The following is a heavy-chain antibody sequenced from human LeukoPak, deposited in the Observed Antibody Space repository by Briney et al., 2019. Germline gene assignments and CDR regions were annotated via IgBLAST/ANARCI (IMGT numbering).Heavy chain of an antibody. CDR2: IKQDGSKK. J-gene: IGHJ6*03. V-gene: IGHV3-7*01. Sequence: GGSLRLSCAGSGFTFSRFWMTWVRQAPGKGLEWVANIKQDGSKKYYVDSVKGRFTISRDNAKNSLYLQMNSLRAEGTAVYYCAEGNYMDVWGKGTTVTVSS. CDR1: GFTFSRFW. D-gene: IGHD3-10*01. CDR3: AEGNYMDV.